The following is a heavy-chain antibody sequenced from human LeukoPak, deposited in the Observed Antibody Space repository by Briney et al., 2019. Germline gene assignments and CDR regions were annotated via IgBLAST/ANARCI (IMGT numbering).Heavy chain of an antibody. Sequence: SVTVSCKASGGTFSNYAISWVRQAPGQGLEWMGGIIPIFGTANYAQKFQGRVTITADKSTSTAYMELSSLRSEDTAVYYCARDRWPVTRIHYYYTMDVWGEGTTVTVSS. D-gene: IGHD4-17*01. J-gene: IGHJ6*03. CDR2: IIPIFGTA. CDR3: ARDRWPVTRIHYYYTMDV. V-gene: IGHV1-69*06. CDR1: GGTFSNYA.